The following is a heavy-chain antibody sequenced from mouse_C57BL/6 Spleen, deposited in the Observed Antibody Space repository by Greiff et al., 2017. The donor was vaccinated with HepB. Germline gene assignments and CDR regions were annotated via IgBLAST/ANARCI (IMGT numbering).Heavy chain of an antibody. J-gene: IGHJ3*01. D-gene: IGHD2-3*01. CDR1: GYSITSGYD. V-gene: IGHV3-1*01. Sequence: DVKLVESGPGMVKPSQSLSLTCTVTGYSITSGYDWHWIRHFPGNKLEWMGYISYSGSTNYNPSLKSRISITHDTSKNHFFLKLNSVTTEDTATYYCARADGYYRPWFAYWGQGTLVTVSA. CDR3: ARADGYYRPWFAY. CDR2: ISYSGST.